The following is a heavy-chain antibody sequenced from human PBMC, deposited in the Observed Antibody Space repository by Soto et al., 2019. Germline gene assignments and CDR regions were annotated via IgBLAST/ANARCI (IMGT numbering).Heavy chain of an antibody. V-gene: IGHV3-23*01. Sequence: GGSLRLSCAASGFTFSSYAMSWVRQAPGKGLEWVSAISGSGGSTYYADSVKGRFTISRDNSKNTLYLQMNSLRAEDTAVYYCASLASITMIVVVITNDYWGQGTLVTVSS. CDR2: ISGSGGST. J-gene: IGHJ4*02. CDR3: ASLASITMIVVVITNDY. D-gene: IGHD3-22*01. CDR1: GFTFSSYA.